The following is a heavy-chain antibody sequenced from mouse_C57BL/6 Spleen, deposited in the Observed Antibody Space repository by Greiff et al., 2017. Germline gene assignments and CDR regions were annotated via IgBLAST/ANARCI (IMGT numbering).Heavy chain of an antibody. D-gene: IGHD2-4*01. Sequence: VQLKESGAELVKPGASVKLSCTASGFNIKDYYMHWVKQRPEQGLEWIGRIDPEDGETKYAPKFQGKATITADTSSNTAYLQLSSLTSEDTAVYYCARRGVYDDYDQAWLAYWGQGTLVTVSA. CDR1: GFNIKDYY. V-gene: IGHV14-2*01. J-gene: IGHJ3*01. CDR3: ARRGVYDDYDQAWLAY. CDR2: IDPEDGET.